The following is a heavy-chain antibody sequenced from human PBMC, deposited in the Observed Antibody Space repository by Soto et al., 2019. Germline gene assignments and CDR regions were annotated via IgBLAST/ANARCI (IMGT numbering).Heavy chain of an antibody. V-gene: IGHV4-59*12. CDR1: GGSMSRYY. CDR3: ARYNAASGTYYFEY. J-gene: IGHJ4*02. CDR2: IYYSGNIYYSGNT. D-gene: IGHD6-13*01. Sequence: TSETLSLTCTVSGGSMSRYYWNWIRQSPGKGLEWIGYIYYSGNIYYSGNTNYNPSLKSRVTISVDNSKNQFSLRLNSVTAADTAVYYCARYNAASGTYYFEYWGQGALVTVSS.